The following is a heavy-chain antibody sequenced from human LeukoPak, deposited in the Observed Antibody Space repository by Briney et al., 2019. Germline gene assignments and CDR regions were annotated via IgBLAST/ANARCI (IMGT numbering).Heavy chain of an antibody. V-gene: IGHV4-4*07. D-gene: IGHD6-19*01. CDR3: AREVVSGSFDY. CDR1: GGSISSYH. CDR2: IYSSGST. J-gene: IGHJ4*02. Sequence: SETLSLTCTVSGGSISSYHWNWIRQPAGKGLEWIGRIYSSGSTNYNPSLKSRVTISVDRSKNQFSLKLSSVTAADTAVYYCAREVVSGSFDYWGRGTLVTVSS.